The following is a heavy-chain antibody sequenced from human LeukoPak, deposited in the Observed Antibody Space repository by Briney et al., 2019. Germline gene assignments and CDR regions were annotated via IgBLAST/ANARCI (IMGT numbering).Heavy chain of an antibody. CDR1: GFTFSSYA. J-gene: IGHJ6*02. CDR2: ISYDGSNK. D-gene: IGHD3-10*01. CDR3: ARDMYYYGSGSYYSPSTGYYGMDV. V-gene: IGHV3-30-3*01. Sequence: GGSLRLSCAASGFTFSSYAMHWVRQAPGKGLEWVAVISYDGSNKYYADSVKGRFTISRDNSKNTLYLQMNSLRAEDTAVYYCARDMYYYGSGSYYSPSTGYYGMDVWGQGTTVTVSS.